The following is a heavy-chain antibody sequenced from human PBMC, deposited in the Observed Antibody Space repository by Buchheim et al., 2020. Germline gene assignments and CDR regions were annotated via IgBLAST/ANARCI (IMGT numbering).Heavy chain of an antibody. CDR2: INHSGST. CDR1: GGSFSGYY. Sequence: QVQLQQWGAGLLKPSETLSLTCAVYGGSFSGYYWSWIRQPPGKGLEWIGEINHSGSTNYNPSLKSRVTISVDTSKNQFSLKLSSVTAADTAVYYCARGRVIAARPKLYYGMDVWGQGTT. J-gene: IGHJ6*02. D-gene: IGHD6-6*01. V-gene: IGHV4-34*01. CDR3: ARGRVIAARPKLYYGMDV.